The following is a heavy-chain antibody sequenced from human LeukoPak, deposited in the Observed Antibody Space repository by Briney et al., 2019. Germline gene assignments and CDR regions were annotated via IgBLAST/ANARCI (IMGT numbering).Heavy chain of an antibody. V-gene: IGHV3-30*18. CDR3: ANGLLEKIAASGLADRSRRPLEY. J-gene: IGHJ4*02. CDR2: ISHDGGIK. Sequence: PGTSLRLSCSTSGFTFSSFGMHWVRQAPGKGLEWVALISHDGGIKYHADSVKDRMTISRDNSKNMLYLQVNSLRPDDTATYYCANGLLEKIAASGLADRSRRPLEYWGQGTLVTVS. CDR1: GFTFSSFG. D-gene: IGHD6-13*01.